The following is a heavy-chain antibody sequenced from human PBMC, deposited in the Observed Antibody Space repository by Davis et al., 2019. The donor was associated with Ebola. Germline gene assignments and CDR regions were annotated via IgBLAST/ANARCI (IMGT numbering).Heavy chain of an antibody. CDR2: IYHSGST. V-gene: IGHV4-39*02. J-gene: IGHJ6*02. CDR1: GGSISSSSYY. Sequence: PGGSLRLSCTVSGGSISSSSYYWGWIRQPPGKGLEWIGSIYHSGSTYYNPSLKSRVTISVDTSKNQFSLKLSSVTAADTAVYYCAREYSEAIAAAGTLEYYYYGMDVWGQGTTVTVSS. CDR3: AREYSEAIAAAGTLEYYYYGMDV. D-gene: IGHD6-13*01.